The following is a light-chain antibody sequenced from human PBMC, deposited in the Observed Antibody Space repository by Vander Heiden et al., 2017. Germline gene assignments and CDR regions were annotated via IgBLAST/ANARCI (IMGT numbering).Light chain of an antibody. CDR3: ATWDESLSAVV. J-gene: IGLJ2*01. CDR2: KNN. Sequence: QSVLTQPPSAAGTTVHSVTMPCSGTSSNLDGNFVYWYQQLPETAPKVLIFKNNQRPSGVPDRFSGSKSGTSAPLAISGLRSEDEADYYCATWDESLSAVVFGGGTKLTVL. V-gene: IGLV1-47*01. CDR1: SSNLDGNF.